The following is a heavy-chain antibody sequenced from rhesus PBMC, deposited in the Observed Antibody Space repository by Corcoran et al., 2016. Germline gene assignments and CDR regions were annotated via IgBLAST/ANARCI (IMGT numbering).Heavy chain of an antibody. D-gene: IGHD6-25*01. J-gene: IGHJ4*01. V-gene: IGHV1-111*02. CDR2: VDPEDGEA. CDR1: GYTFTDYY. Sequence: EVQLVQSGAEVKKPGASVKISCKASGYTFTDYYLHWVRQAPGKGIEWLGRVDPEDGEAIHAQKFQDRVTIPADTSTDTAYMELSSLRSEDTAVYYCATGGYSGSLRWYSNFDYWGQGVLVTVSS. CDR3: ATGGYSGSLRWYSNFDY.